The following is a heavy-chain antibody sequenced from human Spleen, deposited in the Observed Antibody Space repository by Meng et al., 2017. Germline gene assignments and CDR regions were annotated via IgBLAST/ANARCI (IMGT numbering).Heavy chain of an antibody. Sequence: SVKVSCKPSGYNFPDYYIHWVRQAPGQGLEWMGGIIPMLGQRYYAQRFQGRLSMTADDSTSTVYMELSSLTSADTAVYYCARASGAGYYHGLDVWGQGTTVTVSS. CDR3: ARASGAGYYHGLDV. D-gene: IGHD1-26*01. CDR1: GYNFPDYY. CDR2: IIPMLGQR. V-gene: IGHV1-69*10. J-gene: IGHJ6*02.